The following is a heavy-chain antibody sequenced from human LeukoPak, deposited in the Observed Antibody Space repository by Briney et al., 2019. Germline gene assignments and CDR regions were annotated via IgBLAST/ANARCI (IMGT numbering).Heavy chain of an antibody. V-gene: IGHV4-4*07. D-gene: IGHD2-2*01. Sequence: SETLSLTCTVSGGSISSYYWSWIRQPAGKGLEWIGRIYTSGSTNYNPSLKSRVTMSVDTSKNQFSLKLSSVTAADTAVYYCARVPIVVVPAAMEEYYYYYHMDVWGKGTTVTVSS. CDR2: IYTSGST. CDR3: ARVPIVVVPAAMEEYYYYYHMDV. J-gene: IGHJ6*03. CDR1: GGSISSYY.